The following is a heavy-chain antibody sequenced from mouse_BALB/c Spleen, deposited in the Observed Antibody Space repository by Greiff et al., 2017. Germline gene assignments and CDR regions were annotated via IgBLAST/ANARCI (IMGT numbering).Heavy chain of an antibody. CDR3: ARSGYGNAWFAY. J-gene: IGHJ3*01. V-gene: IGHV5-17*02. CDR1: GFTFSSFG. Sequence: VQLKESGGGLVQPGGSRKLSCAASGFTFSSFGMHWVRQAPEKGLEWVAYISSGSSTIYYADTVKGRFTISRDNPKNTLFLQLTSLRSEDTAMYYCARSGYGNAWFAYWGQGTLVTVSA. CDR2: ISSGSSTI. D-gene: IGHD2-1*01.